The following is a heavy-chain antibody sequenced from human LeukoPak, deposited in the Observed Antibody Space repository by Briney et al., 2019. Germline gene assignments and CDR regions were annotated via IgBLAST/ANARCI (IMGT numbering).Heavy chain of an antibody. J-gene: IGHJ4*02. CDR1: GFTFSSYG. CDR2: ISGSGGST. V-gene: IGHV3-23*01. D-gene: IGHD5-12*01. Sequence: GGTLRLSCAASGFTFSSYGMSWVRQAPGKGLEWVSAISGSGGSTYYADSVKGRFTISRDNSKNTLYLQMNSLRAEDTAVYYCAKGSGWGTVATIFDYWGQGTLVTVSS. CDR3: AKGSGWGTVATIFDY.